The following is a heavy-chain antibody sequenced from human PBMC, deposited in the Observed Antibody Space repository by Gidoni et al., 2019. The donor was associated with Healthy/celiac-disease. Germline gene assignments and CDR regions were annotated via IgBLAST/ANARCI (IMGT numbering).Heavy chain of an antibody. CDR2: INHSRST. J-gene: IGHJ5*02. CDR3: ARGHVNCSGGSCYSEWFDP. CDR1: GGSSSGYY. V-gene: IGHV4-34*01. Sequence: QVQLQQWGAGLLKPSETLSLTRAVHGGSSSGYYWSWIRQPPGKGLEWIGEINHSRSTNYNPSLKSRITISVDTSVNQYSLTLSSVTAADTAVYYCARGHVNCSGGSCYSEWFDPWGQGTLVTVSS. D-gene: IGHD2-15*01.